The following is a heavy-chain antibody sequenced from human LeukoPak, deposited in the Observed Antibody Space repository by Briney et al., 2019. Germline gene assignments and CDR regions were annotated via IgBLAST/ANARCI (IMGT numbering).Heavy chain of an antibody. J-gene: IGHJ4*02. V-gene: IGHV3-7*01. CDR1: GFSFSTYS. CDR2: IKKDGSEK. Sequence: GGSLRLSCAASGFSFSTYSMNWVRQPPGTGLEWVANIKKDGSEKYYVDSVKGRFTISRDNAKNSLYLQMNSLRGEDTAVYYCARDGGRKDDYWGQGAQVTVSS. CDR3: ARDGGRKDDY. D-gene: IGHD2-15*01.